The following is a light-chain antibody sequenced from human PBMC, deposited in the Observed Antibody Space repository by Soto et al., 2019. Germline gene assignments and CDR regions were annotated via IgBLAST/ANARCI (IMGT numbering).Light chain of an antibody. CDR1: QYINTR. Sequence: EIVLTQSPATLSSFPGDRVTLSCRASQYINTRLAWYQHRPGQAPRLLIYQTSIRAAGIPAMFSASGSGTDFTLTISGVQPEDFALYYCHQRQSWPRTFGQGTKVDI. CDR3: HQRQSWPRT. V-gene: IGKV3-11*01. J-gene: IGKJ1*01. CDR2: QTS.